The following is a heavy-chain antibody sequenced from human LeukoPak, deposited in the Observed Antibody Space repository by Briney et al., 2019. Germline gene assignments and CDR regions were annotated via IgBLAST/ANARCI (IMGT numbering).Heavy chain of an antibody. CDR2: IYTSGST. CDR3: AREVYYYGSGSYFNY. V-gene: IGHV4-4*07. CDR1: GGSISSYY. Sequence: SETLSLTCTVSGGSISSYYWSWIRQPAGKGVEWIGRIYTSGSTNYNPSLKSRVTMSVDTSKNQFSLKLSSVTAADTAVYYCAREVYYYGSGSYFNYWGQGTLVTVSS. J-gene: IGHJ4*02. D-gene: IGHD3-10*01.